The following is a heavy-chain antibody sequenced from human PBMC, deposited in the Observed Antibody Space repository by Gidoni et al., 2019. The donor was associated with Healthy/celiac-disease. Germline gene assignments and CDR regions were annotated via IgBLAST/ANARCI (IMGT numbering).Heavy chain of an antibody. CDR3: ARESAAGSYYYYYMDV. Sequence: QVQLLESGGGVVQPGRSLRPSCAASGLTFSSYAMHWVRQAPGKGLEWVAVRSYDGSNKYYADSVKGRFTISRDNSKNTLYLQMNSLRAEDTAVYYCARESAAGSYYYYYMDVWGKGTTVTVSS. V-gene: IGHV3-30*04. J-gene: IGHJ6*03. CDR2: RSYDGSNK. D-gene: IGHD6-13*01. CDR1: GLTFSSYA.